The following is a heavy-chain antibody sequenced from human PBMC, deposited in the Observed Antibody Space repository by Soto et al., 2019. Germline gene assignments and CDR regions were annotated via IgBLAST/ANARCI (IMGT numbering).Heavy chain of an antibody. Sequence: SETLYLTCTVSGGSVSSGSYYWSWIRQPPGKGLEWIGYIYYSGSTNYNPSLKSRVTISVDTSKNQFSLKLSSVTAADTAVYYCASRSFNCTNGVCYDYWGQGTLVTVSS. CDR2: IYYSGST. CDR1: GGSVSSGSYY. CDR3: ASRSFNCTNGVCYDY. V-gene: IGHV4-61*01. J-gene: IGHJ4*02. D-gene: IGHD2-8*01.